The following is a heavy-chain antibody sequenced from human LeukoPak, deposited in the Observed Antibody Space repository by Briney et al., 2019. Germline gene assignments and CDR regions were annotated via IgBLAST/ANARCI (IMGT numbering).Heavy chain of an antibody. D-gene: IGHD3-9*01. V-gene: IGHV3-21*01. J-gene: IGHJ4*02. CDR1: GFTFSSYS. CDR2: ISSNSSYI. Sequence: GGSLRLSCAASGFTFSSYSMNWVRQAPGKGLEWVSSISSNSSYIYYADSVKGRFTISRDNAKNSLYLQMNSLRAEDTAVYYCARDVSVYDILTGYYPFDYWGQGTLVTVSS. CDR3: ARDVSVYDILTGYYPFDY.